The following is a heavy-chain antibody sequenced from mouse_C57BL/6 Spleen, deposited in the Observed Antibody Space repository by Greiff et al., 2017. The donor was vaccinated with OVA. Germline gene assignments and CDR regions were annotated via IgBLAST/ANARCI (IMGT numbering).Heavy chain of an antibody. CDR3: ARMAFGSMDN. CDR1: GYTFTSYW. D-gene: IGHD2-3*01. Sequence: QVQLQQPGAELVKPGASVKMSCKASGYTFTSYWITWVKQRPGHGLEWIGDIYPGSGSTNYNEKFKSKATLAVDTSPSTAYMQLSSLTSEDSAVYYCARMAFGSMDNWGQGTSVTVSS. J-gene: IGHJ4*01. V-gene: IGHV1-55*01. CDR2: IYPGSGST.